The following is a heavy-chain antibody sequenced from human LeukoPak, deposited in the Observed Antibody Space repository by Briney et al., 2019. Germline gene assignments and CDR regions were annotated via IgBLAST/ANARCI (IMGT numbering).Heavy chain of an antibody. CDR3: ARRSITMVRGVRGPPDY. V-gene: IGHV1-2*02. CDR2: INPNSGGT. J-gene: IGHJ4*02. D-gene: IGHD3-10*01. Sequence: ASVKVSCKASGYTLTGYYMHWVRQAPGQGLEWMGWINPNSGGTNYAQKFQGRVTMTRDTSISTAYMELSRLRSDDTAVYYCARRSITMVRGVRGPPDYWGQGTLVTVSS. CDR1: GYTLTGYY.